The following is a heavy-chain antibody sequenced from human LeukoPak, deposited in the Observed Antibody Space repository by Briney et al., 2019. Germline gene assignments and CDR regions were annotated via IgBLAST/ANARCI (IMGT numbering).Heavy chain of an antibody. CDR1: GFILSNHD. D-gene: IGHD5/OR15-5a*01. V-gene: IGHV3-13*01. Sequence: GGSLRLSCAASGFILSNHDMHWVRHATGKGLEWVSVISTTDDTYYPGSVKGRFTISRENARNSLYLQMNSLSAGDTAVYYCARTSTLGSTGYYYYMDVWGKGTTVTVSS. CDR2: ISTTDDT. CDR3: ARTSTLGSTGYYYYMDV. J-gene: IGHJ6*03.